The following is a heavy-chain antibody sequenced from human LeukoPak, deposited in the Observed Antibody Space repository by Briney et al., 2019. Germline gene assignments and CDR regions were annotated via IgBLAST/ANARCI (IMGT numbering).Heavy chain of an antibody. Sequence: PSETLSLTCTVSGGSISSGDYYWSWIRQPPGKGLEWIGCIYYSGSTYYNPSLKSRVTISVDTSKNQFSLKLSSVTAADTAVYYCARALGYCSSTSCFQGEDYFYYWGQGTLVTVSS. CDR2: IYYSGST. CDR3: ARALGYCSSTSCFQGEDYFYY. J-gene: IGHJ4*02. V-gene: IGHV4-30-4*01. D-gene: IGHD2-2*01. CDR1: GGSISSGDYY.